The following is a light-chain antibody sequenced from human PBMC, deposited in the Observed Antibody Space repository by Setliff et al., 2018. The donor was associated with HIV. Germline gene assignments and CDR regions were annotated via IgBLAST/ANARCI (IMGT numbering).Light chain of an antibody. V-gene: IGLV2-11*01. CDR3: CSYAGTDTYI. CDR1: SSDVGAYSF. Sequence: QSVLTQPRSVSGSPGQSVTFSCTGSSSDVGAYSFVSWYQQHPGKAPKLIIYDVYRRPSGVPDRFSGSKSGDTASLTISGLQSEDEADYYCCSYAGTDTYIFGSGTKATVL. J-gene: IGLJ1*01. CDR2: DVY.